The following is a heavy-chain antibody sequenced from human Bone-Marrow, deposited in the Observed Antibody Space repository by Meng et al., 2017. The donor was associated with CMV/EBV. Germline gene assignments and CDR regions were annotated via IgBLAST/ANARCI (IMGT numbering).Heavy chain of an antibody. CDR3: ARCALDDYDSSGYYYVGWDYFDY. Sequence: GESLKISCAASGFTFSSYSMNWVRQAPGKRLEWVANIKQDGSENYYVDSVKGRFTISRDNAKNSLYLQMNSLRAEDTAVYYCARCALDDYDSSGYYYVGWDYFDYWGQGTLVTVSS. CDR2: IKQDGSEN. D-gene: IGHD3-22*01. V-gene: IGHV3-7*01. CDR1: GFTFSSYS. J-gene: IGHJ4*02.